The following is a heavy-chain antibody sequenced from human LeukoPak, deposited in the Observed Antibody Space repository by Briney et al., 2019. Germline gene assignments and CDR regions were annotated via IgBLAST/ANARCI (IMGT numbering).Heavy chain of an antibody. V-gene: IGHV4-59*01. CDR2: IYHSGST. CDR3: ARGSGSSMPGGLYSYGYRY. Sequence: PSETLSLTGTVSGGSISSYYWSWLRQPPGKGLEWIGYIYHSGSTNYNPSLKSRVTISVDTSKNQFSLKLSSVTAADTAVYYCARGSGSSMPGGLYSYGYRYWGQGTLVTVSS. J-gene: IGHJ4*02. CDR1: GGSISSYY. D-gene: IGHD5-18*01.